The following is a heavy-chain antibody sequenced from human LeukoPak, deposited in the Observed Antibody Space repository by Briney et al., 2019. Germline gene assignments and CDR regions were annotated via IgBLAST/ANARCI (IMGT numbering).Heavy chain of an antibody. CDR3: ARDSVIVGATPLDY. CDR1: GGTFSSYA. V-gene: IGHV1-69*05. J-gene: IGHJ4*02. CDR2: IIPIFGTA. Sequence: ASVKVSCKASGGTFSSYAISWVRQAPGQGLEWMGRIIPIFGTANYAQKFQGRVTITTDESTSTVYMELSSLRSEDTAVYYCARDSVIVGATPLDYWGQGTLVTVSS. D-gene: IGHD1-26*01.